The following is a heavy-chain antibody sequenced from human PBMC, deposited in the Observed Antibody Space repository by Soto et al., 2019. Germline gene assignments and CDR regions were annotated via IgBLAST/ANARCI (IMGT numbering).Heavy chain of an antibody. Sequence: PGGSLRLSCEASGFIFTTNSMNWVRQVPGKGLQWLSSISSSGTFKPYGDSVKGRFTISRDNAKNSLFLQMNNLSGEDTGLYYCARDPPHGGTSSWDADSWGPGTLVTVSS. J-gene: IGHJ4*02. CDR1: GFIFTTNS. CDR3: ARDPPHGGTSSWDADS. V-gene: IGHV3-21*01. CDR2: ISSSGTFK. D-gene: IGHD2-15*01.